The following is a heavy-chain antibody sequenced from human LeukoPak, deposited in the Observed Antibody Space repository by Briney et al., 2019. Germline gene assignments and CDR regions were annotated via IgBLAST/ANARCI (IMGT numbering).Heavy chain of an antibody. Sequence: GGSLRLSGAASGFTFSTYTMNWVRQAPGKGLEWLSYITSSSSTIYYADSVKGRFTISRDNAKNSLYLQMNSLRDEDTAVYYCARGPYGDYVDAFDIWGQGTMVTVSS. J-gene: IGHJ3*02. CDR3: ARGPYGDYVDAFDI. CDR2: ITSSSSTI. V-gene: IGHV3-48*02. CDR1: GFTFSTYT. D-gene: IGHD4-17*01.